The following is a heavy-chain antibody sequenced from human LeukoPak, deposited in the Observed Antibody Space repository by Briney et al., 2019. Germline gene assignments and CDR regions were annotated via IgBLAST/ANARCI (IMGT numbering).Heavy chain of an antibody. CDR2: IHPSTGNP. D-gene: IGHD3-22*01. J-gene: IGHJ4*02. CDR1: GYTFTNYA. CDR3: ARDLRPFYDSSGYYYSAFDY. Sequence: ASVKVSCKASGYTFTNYAMNWVRQAPGQGLEWMGWIHPSTGNPTYAQGFTGRFVFSLDTSVSTTYLQISSLKAEDTAVYYCARDLRPFYDSSGYYYSAFDYWGQGTLVTVSS. V-gene: IGHV7-4-1*02.